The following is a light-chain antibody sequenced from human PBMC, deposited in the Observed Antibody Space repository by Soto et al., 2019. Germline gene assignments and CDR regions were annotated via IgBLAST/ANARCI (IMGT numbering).Light chain of an antibody. CDR3: QQYNSYSRAWT. Sequence: DIQMTQSPSTLSASVGDRVTITCRASQSISSWLAWYQRKPGKAPKLLIYDASSLESGVPSRFSGSGSGTEFTLTISSLQPDDFATYYCQQYNSYSRAWTFGQGTKVEIK. CDR2: DAS. CDR1: QSISSW. V-gene: IGKV1-5*01. J-gene: IGKJ1*01.